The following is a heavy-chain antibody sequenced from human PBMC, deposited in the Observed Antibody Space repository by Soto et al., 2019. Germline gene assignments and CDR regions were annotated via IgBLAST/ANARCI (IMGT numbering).Heavy chain of an antibody. V-gene: IGHV3-23*01. D-gene: IGHD1-26*01. J-gene: IGHJ4*02. CDR1: GFTFSSYS. CDR3: AKDKWELHD. Sequence: PGGSLRLSCAASGFTFSSYSMNWVRQAPGKGLEWVSAISGSGGSKYYADSVKGRFTISRDNSKNTLYLQMNSLRAEDTAVYYCAKDKWELHDWGQGTLVTVSS. CDR2: ISGSGGSK.